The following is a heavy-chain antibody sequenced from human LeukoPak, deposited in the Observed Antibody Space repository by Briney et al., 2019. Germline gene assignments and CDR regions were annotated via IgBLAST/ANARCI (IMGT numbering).Heavy chain of an antibody. CDR1: GFTFSSYW. J-gene: IGHJ4*02. CDR2: IKQDGSEK. CDR3: ARGWTGGFDY. V-gene: IGHV3-7*01. Sequence: GGSLRLSCAASGFTFSSYWMNWVRQAPGKGLEWVANIKQDGSEKYYVDSVRGRFTISRDNAKSSLYLQMNSLRSEDTAVYYCARGWTGGFDYWGQGTLVTVSS. D-gene: IGHD1-26*01.